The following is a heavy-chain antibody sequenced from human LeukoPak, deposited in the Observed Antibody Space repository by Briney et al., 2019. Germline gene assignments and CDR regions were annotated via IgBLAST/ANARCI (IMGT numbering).Heavy chain of an antibody. D-gene: IGHD3-10*01. CDR3: ARDAHTSSGSYWGGVDYYYGLDV. CDR1: GFTFSSYA. CDR2: ISYDGSNK. J-gene: IGHJ6*02. V-gene: IGHV3-30-3*01. Sequence: GGSLRLSCAASGFTFSSYAMHWVRQAPGKGLEWVAVISYDGSNKYYADSVKGRFTISRDNSKNTLYLQMNSLRAEDTAVYYCARDAHTSSGSYWGGVDYYYGLDVWGQGTTVTVSS.